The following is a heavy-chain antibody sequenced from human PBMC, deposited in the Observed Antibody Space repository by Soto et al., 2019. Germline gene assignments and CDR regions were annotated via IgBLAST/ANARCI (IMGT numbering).Heavy chain of an antibody. Sequence: ASVKVSCKASGYTFTSYDMHWVRQAPGQRLEWMGWINAGNGNTKYSQKFQGRVTITRDTSASTAYMELSSLRSEDTALYYCARALDFWRAYFDYWGQGSLVTVSS. J-gene: IGHJ4*02. V-gene: IGHV1-3*01. CDR1: GYTFTSYD. CDR3: ARALDFWRAYFDY. D-gene: IGHD3-3*01. CDR2: INAGNGNT.